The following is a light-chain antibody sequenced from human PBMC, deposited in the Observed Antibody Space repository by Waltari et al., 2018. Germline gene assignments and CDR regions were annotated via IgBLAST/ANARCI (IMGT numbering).Light chain of an antibody. J-gene: IGKJ3*01. CDR1: QSFSASY. CDR3: QHYGTSPPFT. Sequence: DIVLTQSPATVSLSPGERATLSCRASQSFSASYLAWYQQKPGQAPRLLIYGASSTATGIPDRFSGSGSGTDFTLIISSLEPEDFAVYYCQHYGTSPPFTFGPGTTVDV. V-gene: IGKV3-20*01. CDR2: GAS.